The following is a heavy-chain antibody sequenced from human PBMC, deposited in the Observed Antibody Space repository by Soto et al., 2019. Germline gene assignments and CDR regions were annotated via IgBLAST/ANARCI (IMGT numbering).Heavy chain of an antibody. CDR1: GFTFTSSA. Sequence: GASVKVSCKASGFTFTSSAVQWVRQARGQRLEWIGWIVVGSGNTNYAQKFQERVTITRDMSTSTAYMELSSLRSEDTAVYYCAALRGYCSGGSSYSGAFDTWGHGTMVTVSS. J-gene: IGHJ3*02. D-gene: IGHD2-15*01. V-gene: IGHV1-58*01. CDR3: AALRGYCSGGSSYSGAFDT. CDR2: IVVGSGNT.